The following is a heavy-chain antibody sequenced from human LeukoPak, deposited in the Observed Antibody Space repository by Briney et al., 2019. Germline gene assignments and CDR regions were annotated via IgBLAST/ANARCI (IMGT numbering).Heavy chain of an antibody. Sequence: GGSLRLSCAASGFTFSRYWMHWVRQTPGKGLVWVARIATDGSRTTYADSVRGRFAISRDNAKNTLFLQMTSLRADDTAIYYCVRRGAGLWGQGTLVTVSS. CDR3: VRRGAGL. J-gene: IGHJ4*02. V-gene: IGHV3-74*01. CDR1: GFTFSRYW. D-gene: IGHD6-19*01. CDR2: IATDGSRT.